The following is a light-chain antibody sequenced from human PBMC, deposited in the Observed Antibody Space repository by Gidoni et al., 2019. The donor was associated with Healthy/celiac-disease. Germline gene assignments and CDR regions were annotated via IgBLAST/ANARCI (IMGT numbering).Light chain of an antibody. Sequence: SHELIQPPSVSVSPGQTARITCSGDALPKQYAYWYQQKPVQAPVLVIYKGSERPSGIPERFSGSSSGTTVTLTISGVQAGDEADYYCQSADSSGTVVFGGGTKLTVL. CDR1: ALPKQY. J-gene: IGLJ2*01. V-gene: IGLV3-25*01. CDR3: QSADSSGTVV. CDR2: KGS.